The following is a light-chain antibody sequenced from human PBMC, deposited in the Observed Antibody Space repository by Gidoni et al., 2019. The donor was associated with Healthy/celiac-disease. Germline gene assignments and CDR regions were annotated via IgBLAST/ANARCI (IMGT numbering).Light chain of an antibody. CDR2: GAS. CDR1: QSVSSN. V-gene: IGKV3-15*01. Sequence: RASQSVSSNLAWYQQKPGQAPRLLIYGASTRATGIPARFSGSGSGTEFTLTISSLQSEDFAVYYCQQYNNWPGTFGQGTKVEIK. J-gene: IGKJ1*01. CDR3: QQYNNWPGT.